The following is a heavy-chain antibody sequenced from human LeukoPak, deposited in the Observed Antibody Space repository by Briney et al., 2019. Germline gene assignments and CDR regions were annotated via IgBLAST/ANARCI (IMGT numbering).Heavy chain of an antibody. V-gene: IGHV1-2*02. CDR2: INPNSGGT. CDR1: GYTFTSYG. CDR3: ASDLRPRVESFDY. J-gene: IGHJ4*02. Sequence: ASVKVSCKASGYTFTSYGISWVRQAPGQGLEWMGWINPNSGGTNYAQKLQGRVTMTRDTSITTASMRFSRLRSDHTAVYYCASDLRPRVESFDYWGQGTLVTVSS.